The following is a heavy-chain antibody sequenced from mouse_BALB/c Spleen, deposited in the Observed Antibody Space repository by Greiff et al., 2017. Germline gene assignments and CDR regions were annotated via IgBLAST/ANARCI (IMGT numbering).Heavy chain of an antibody. CDR2: ISSGSSTI. D-gene: IGHD2-3*01. CDR1: GFTFSSFG. J-gene: IGHJ4*01. CDR3: ARCDGYYHYYAMDY. Sequence: EVKLVESGGGLVQPGGSRKLSCAASGFTFSSFGMHWVRQAPEKGLEWVAYISSGSSTIYYADTVKGRFTISRDNPKNTLFLQMTSLRSEDTAMYYCARCDGYYHYYAMDYWGQGTSVTVSS. V-gene: IGHV5-17*02.